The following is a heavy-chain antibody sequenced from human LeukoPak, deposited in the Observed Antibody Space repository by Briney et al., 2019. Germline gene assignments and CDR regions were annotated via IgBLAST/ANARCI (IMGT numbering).Heavy chain of an antibody. CDR3: ANEIRPNDH. D-gene: IGHD4-17*01. J-gene: IGHJ4*02. V-gene: IGHV3-23*01. CDR2: ISISGGST. CDR1: GFTFSSYA. Sequence: GRSLRLSCAASGFTFSSYAMHWVRQAPGKGLEWVSAISISGGSTYYADSVKGRFTISRNNSRNTLYLQMNSLRPEDTAVYYCANEIRPNDHWGQGTLVTVSS.